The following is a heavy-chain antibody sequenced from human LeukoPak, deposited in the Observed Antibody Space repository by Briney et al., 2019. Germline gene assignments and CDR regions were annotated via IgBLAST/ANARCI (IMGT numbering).Heavy chain of an antibody. V-gene: IGHV3-21*01. Sequence: GGSLRLSCAASGFTFSSYRMNWVRQAPGKGLEWVSSISSSSSYIYYADSVKGRFTISRDNAKNSLYLQMNRLRAEDTAVYYCARGGQYSYGYFDYWGQGTLVTVSS. CDR3: ARGGQYSYGYFDY. CDR1: GFTFSSYR. D-gene: IGHD5-18*01. CDR2: ISSSSSYI. J-gene: IGHJ4*02.